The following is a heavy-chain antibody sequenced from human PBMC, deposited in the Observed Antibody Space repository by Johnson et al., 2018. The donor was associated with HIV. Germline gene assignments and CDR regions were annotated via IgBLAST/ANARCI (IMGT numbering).Heavy chain of an antibody. Sequence: QVQLVESGGGVVRPGGSLRLSCAASGFTFSSYGMHWVRQAPGKGLEWVTLISYHGSDTYYADSVQGRFTISRDNSRNMVYLEMNSLRTEDTAVYYCARGLKGAFDIWGQGTRVTVSA. J-gene: IGHJ3*02. CDR3: ARGLKGAFDI. V-gene: IGHV3-30*19. CDR2: ISYHGSDT. CDR1: GFTFSSYG.